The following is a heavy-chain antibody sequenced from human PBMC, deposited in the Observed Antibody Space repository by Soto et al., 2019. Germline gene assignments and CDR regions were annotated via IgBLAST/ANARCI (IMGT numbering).Heavy chain of an antibody. V-gene: IGHV3-7*01. CDR2: INQDGSEK. CDR1: GFTFSSYW. J-gene: IGHJ6*02. D-gene: IGHD3-3*01. CDR3: ARDTRTNYDFWSGSVAVYSYSGMYX. Sequence: GGSLRLSGAASGFTFSSYWMNWVRQAPGKGLEWVANINQDGSEKDYVDSVKCRLTISIDNAKNSMYLKMNSLRAEDTAVYYCARDTRTNYDFWSGSVAVYSYSGMYXWGQGTTVTVS.